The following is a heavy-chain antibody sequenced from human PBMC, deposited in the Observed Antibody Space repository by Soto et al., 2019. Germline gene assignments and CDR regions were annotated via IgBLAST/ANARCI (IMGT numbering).Heavy chain of an antibody. V-gene: IGHV4-31*03. CDR2: IYYSGST. Sequence: SETLSLTCTLSGGSITSGGYYCSWIRQHPGKGLEWIGYIYYSGSTYYNPSLKSRVTISVDTSKDQFSLKLSSVTAADTAVYYCARDFTDSSGPTLGMGVWGQGTTVT. D-gene: IGHD6-19*01. J-gene: IGHJ6*02. CDR3: ARDFTDSSGPTLGMGV. CDR1: GGSITSGGYY.